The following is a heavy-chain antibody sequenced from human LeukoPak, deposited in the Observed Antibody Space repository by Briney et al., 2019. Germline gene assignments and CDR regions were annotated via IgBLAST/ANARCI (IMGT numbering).Heavy chain of an antibody. CDR2: IYSRGST. CDR3: ARGGQGAVASYYYYYYMDV. D-gene: IGHD6-19*01. CDR1: GGSISSYY. V-gene: IGHV4-4*07. J-gene: IGHJ6*03. Sequence: SDTLSLTCTVSGGSISSYYWSWIRQPAGKGLEWIGRIYSRGSTNYNPSLKSRVTISVDKTKNQFSLKLSSVTAADTAVYYCARGGQGAVASYYYYYYMDVWGKGTTVTVT.